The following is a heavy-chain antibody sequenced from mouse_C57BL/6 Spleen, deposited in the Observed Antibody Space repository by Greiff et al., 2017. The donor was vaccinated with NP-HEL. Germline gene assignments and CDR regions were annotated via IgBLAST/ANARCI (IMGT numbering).Heavy chain of an antibody. Sequence: EVKVVESGGGLVQPGGSLSLSCAASGFTFTDYYMSWVRQPPGKALEWLGFIRNKANGYTTEYSASVKGRFTISRDNSQSILYLQVNSLRAEDSATYYCARYEGESTMITTKAMDYWGQGTSVTVSS. D-gene: IGHD2-4*01. CDR2: IRNKANGYTT. CDR1: GFTFTDYY. V-gene: IGHV7-3*01. CDR3: ARYEGESTMITTKAMDY. J-gene: IGHJ4*01.